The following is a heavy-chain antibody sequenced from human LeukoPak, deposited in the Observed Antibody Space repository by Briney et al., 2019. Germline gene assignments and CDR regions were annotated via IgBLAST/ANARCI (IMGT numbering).Heavy chain of an antibody. Sequence: SVKVSCKASGGTFSSYAISWVRQAPGQGLEWMGRIIPILGIANYAQKFQGRVTITADKSTSTAYMELSSLRSEDTAVYYCARAYSSSSYDYYYWGQGTLVAVSS. V-gene: IGHV1-69*04. J-gene: IGHJ4*02. CDR1: GGTFSSYA. CDR3: ARAYSSSSYDYYY. D-gene: IGHD6-6*01. CDR2: IIPILGIA.